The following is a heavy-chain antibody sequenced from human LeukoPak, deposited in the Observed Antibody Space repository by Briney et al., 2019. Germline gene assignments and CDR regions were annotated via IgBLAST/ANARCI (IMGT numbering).Heavy chain of an antibody. Sequence: GGSLRLSCAASGFTFSSYGMHWVRQAPGKGLEWVAVISYDGSNKYYADSVKGRFTISRDNSKNTLYLQMNCLRAEDTAVYYCAKDFDAAMDYWGQGTLVTVSS. D-gene: IGHD5-18*01. J-gene: IGHJ4*02. CDR3: AKDFDAAMDY. CDR2: ISYDGSNK. CDR1: GFTFSSYG. V-gene: IGHV3-30*18.